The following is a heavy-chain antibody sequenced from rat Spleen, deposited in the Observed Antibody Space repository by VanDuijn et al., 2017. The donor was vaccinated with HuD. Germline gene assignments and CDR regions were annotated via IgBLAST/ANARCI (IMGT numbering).Heavy chain of an antibody. D-gene: IGHD1-6*01. Sequence: EVELVESGGGLVQPGRSLKLSCATSGFTFSDCYMAWVRQAPGKGLEWVATITNSGGTTYYPDSVKGRFTISRDIAKSTLYLQMNDLRSEDTATYYCTTFSDYATSPFAYWGRGALVTVSS. V-gene: IGHV5-20*01. CDR2: ITNSGGTT. J-gene: IGHJ3*01. CDR1: GFTFSDCY. CDR3: TTFSDYATSPFAY.